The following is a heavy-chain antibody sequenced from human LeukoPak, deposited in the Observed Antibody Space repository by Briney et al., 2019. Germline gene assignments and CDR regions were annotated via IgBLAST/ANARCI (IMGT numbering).Heavy chain of an antibody. CDR1: GYTFTSYY. V-gene: IGHV1-46*01. Sequence: GASVKVSCKASGYTFTSYYMHWVRQAPGQGLEWMGIINPSGGSTSYAQKFQGRVTMTRDTSTSTVYMELSSLRSEDTAVYYCARDEYSSSWPTGYYFDNWGQGTLVTVSS. J-gene: IGHJ4*02. CDR3: ARDEYSSSWPTGYYFDN. D-gene: IGHD6-13*01. CDR2: INPSGGST.